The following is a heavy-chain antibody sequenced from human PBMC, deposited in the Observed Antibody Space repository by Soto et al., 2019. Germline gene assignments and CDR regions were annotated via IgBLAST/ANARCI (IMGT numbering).Heavy chain of an antibody. Sequence: EVQLVESGGGLVQPGGSLKLSCAASGFSFSDSAMHWVRQASGKGLEWVGRIRSKGNSYATAYAASVEGRFTISRDDSKNTAYLQMHSLKTADTAVYYCFTYSSDWGGCWGQGTRVTVFS. CDR1: GFSFSDSA. CDR2: IRSKGNSYAT. D-gene: IGHD6-19*01. J-gene: IGHJ4*02. V-gene: IGHV3-73*02. CDR3: FTYSSDWGGC.